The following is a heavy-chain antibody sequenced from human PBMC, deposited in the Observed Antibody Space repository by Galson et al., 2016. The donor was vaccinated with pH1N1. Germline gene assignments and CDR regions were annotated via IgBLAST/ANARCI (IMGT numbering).Heavy chain of an antibody. CDR2: ISNSGAYI. CDR3: ARDSGRPRNYGMGV. J-gene: IGHJ6*02. V-gene: IGHV3-21*05. CDR1: GFTFFSSYS. D-gene: IGHD1-26*01. Sequence: SLRLSCAASGFTFFSSYSINWVRQAPGKGLEWVSFISNSGAYIYYADSVKGRFTISRDNAKKSLSLEMNSLRVEDTAIYYCARDSGRPRNYGMGVWGQGTTVTVFS.